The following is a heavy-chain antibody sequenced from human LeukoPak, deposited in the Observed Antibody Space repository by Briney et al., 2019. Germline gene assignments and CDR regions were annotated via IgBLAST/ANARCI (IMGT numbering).Heavy chain of an antibody. CDR2: IYTSGST. V-gene: IGHV4-4*07. D-gene: IGHD3-10*01. Sequence: SETLSLTCTVSGGSISSYYWSWIRQPAGKGLEWIGRIYTSGSTNYNPSLKSRVTMSVDTSKNQLSLKLSSVTAADTAVYYCARGGGYGSGTIVDYWGQGTLVTVSS. CDR1: GGSISSYY. J-gene: IGHJ4*02. CDR3: ARGGGYGSGTIVDY.